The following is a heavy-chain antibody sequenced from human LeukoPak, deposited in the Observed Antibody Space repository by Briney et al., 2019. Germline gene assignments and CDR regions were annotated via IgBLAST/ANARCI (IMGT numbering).Heavy chain of an antibody. CDR2: IDPNSGGT. CDR1: GYTFTGYY. J-gene: IGHJ4*02. CDR3: ARDPFGYFTRDYFDY. D-gene: IGHD2/OR15-2a*01. V-gene: IGHV1-2*02. Sequence: ASVTVSCKASGYTFTGYYIHWVRQAPGQGLEWMGWIDPNSGGTNYAQKFQGRVTITRNTSISTAYMELSSLRSEDTAVYYCARDPFGYFTRDYFDYWGQGTLVTVSS.